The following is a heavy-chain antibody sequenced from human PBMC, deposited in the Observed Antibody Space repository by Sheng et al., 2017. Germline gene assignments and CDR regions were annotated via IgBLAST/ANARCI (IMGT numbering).Heavy chain of an antibody. J-gene: IGHJ4*02. CDR3: VRGPWYGSEREGY. Sequence: VQLLESGGDLVQPGESLRLSCVASGFTLSNSDMHWVRQVPGKGLEWVAVLSYNGNDKYYADSVKGRFTISRDNSKNTLYVQMDSLTIDDAAVYYCVRGPWYGSEREGYWGQGTLVTVSS. D-gene: IGHD3-10*01. V-gene: IGHV3-30*03. CDR2: LSYNGNDK. CDR1: GFTLSNSD.